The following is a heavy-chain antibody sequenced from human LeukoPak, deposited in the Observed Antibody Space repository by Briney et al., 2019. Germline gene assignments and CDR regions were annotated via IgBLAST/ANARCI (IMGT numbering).Heavy chain of an antibody. D-gene: IGHD3-10*01. CDR1: GYTFTGYY. Sequence: ASVKVSCKASGYTFTGYYMHWVRQATGQGVEWMGWMNPNSGNTGYAQKFQGRVTMTRNTSISTAYMELSSLRSEDTAVYYCARAGGAFFDPWGQGTLVTVSS. CDR3: ARAGGAFFDP. CDR2: MNPNSGNT. V-gene: IGHV1-8*02. J-gene: IGHJ5*02.